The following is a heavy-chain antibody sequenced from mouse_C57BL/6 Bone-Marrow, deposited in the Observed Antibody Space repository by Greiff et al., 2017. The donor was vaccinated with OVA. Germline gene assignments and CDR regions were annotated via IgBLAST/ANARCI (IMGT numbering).Heavy chain of an antibody. D-gene: IGHD2-14*01. CDR1: GYTFTDYE. CDR2: IDPETGGT. CDR3: TRGDRNYYAMDY. Sequence: QVQLQQSGAELVRPGASVTLSCKASGYTFTDYEMHWVKQTPVHGLEWIGAIDPETGGTAYNQKFTGKAILTADKSSSTAYMVLRSLTSEDSAVYYCTRGDRNYYAMDYGGQGTAVTVSS. V-gene: IGHV1-15*01. J-gene: IGHJ4*01.